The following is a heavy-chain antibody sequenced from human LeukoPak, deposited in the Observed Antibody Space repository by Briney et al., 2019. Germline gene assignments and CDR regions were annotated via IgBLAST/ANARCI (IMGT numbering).Heavy chain of an antibody. Sequence: ASVKVSCKASGGTFSSYAISWVRQAPGQGLEWMGRIIPIFGTANYAQKFQGGATITTDESTSTAYMELSSLRSEDTAVYYCARDPNTLWFGEGASGAFDIWGQGTMVTVSS. CDR1: GGTFSSYA. CDR3: ARDPNTLWFGEGASGAFDI. D-gene: IGHD3-10*01. V-gene: IGHV1-69*05. CDR2: IIPIFGTA. J-gene: IGHJ3*02.